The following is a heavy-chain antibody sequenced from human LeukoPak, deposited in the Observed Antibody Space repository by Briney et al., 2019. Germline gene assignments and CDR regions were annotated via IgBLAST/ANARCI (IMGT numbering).Heavy chain of an antibody. CDR1: GYTFTGYY. J-gene: IGHJ4*02. D-gene: IGHD3-22*01. CDR3: ARVDSTGYYRGRGPIDY. CDR2: INPNSGGT. V-gene: IGHV1-2*02. Sequence: ASVKVSCKASGYTFTGYYMHWVQQAPGQGLEWMGWINPNSGGTNYAQRFQGRVTMTRDTSISTAYMDLSRLRPDDTAVYYCARVDSTGYYRGRGPIDYWGQGTLVTVSS.